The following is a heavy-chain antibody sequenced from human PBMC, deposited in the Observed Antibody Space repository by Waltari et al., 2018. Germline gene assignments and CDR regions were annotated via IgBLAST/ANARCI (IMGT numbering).Heavy chain of an antibody. Sequence: QVQLQESGPGLVKPSQTLPLTCTVSGGSISSGGYYWSWIRQHPGKGLEWIGYIYHSGSTYYNPSLKSLVTISVDTSKKQFSLKLSSVTAADTAVYYCARAGGDYGGWFDPWGQGTLVTVSS. V-gene: IGHV4-31*01. D-gene: IGHD4-17*01. CDR1: GGSISSGGYY. CDR2: IYHSGST. CDR3: ARAGGDYGGWFDP. J-gene: IGHJ5*02.